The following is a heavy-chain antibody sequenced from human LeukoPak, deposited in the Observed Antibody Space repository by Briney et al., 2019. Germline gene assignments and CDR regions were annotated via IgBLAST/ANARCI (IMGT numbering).Heavy chain of an antibody. J-gene: IGHJ6*02. Sequence: KPSETLSLTCTVSGGSISSYYWSWIRQPPGKGLEWIGYIYYSGSTNYNPSLKSRVTISVDTSKNQFSLKLSSVTAADTAVYYCARDPGYSSSWDGYYGMDVWGQGTTVTVSS. CDR2: IYYSGST. D-gene: IGHD6-13*01. CDR3: ARDPGYSSSWDGYYGMDV. CDR1: GGSISSYY. V-gene: IGHV4-59*01.